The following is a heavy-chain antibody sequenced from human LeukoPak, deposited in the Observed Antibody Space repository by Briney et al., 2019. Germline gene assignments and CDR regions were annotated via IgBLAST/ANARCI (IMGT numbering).Heavy chain of an antibody. J-gene: IGHJ6*03. CDR1: GGSFSGYY. V-gene: IGHV4-34*01. CDR2: INHSGST. D-gene: IGHD3-10*01. Sequence: SETLSLTCAVYGGSFSGYYWSWIRQPPGKGLEWIGEINHSGSTNYNPSLKSRVTISVDTSKNQFSLKLSSVTSADTAVYYCARVGPWYYYGSGRRGSYYYYYMDVWGKGTTVTVSS. CDR3: ARVGPWYYYGSGRRGSYYYYYMDV.